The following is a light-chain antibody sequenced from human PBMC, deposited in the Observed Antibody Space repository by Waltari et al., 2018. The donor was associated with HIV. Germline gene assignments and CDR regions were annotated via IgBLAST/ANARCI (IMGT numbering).Light chain of an antibody. CDR3: SSYTSSSVV. CDR1: SSDVGGYNS. J-gene: IGLJ2*01. CDR2: DVS. V-gene: IGLV2-14*03. Sequence: QSALTQPASVSGSPGQSITISCTGTSSDVGGYNSVSWYQKPPGKATKLLIYDVSNRPSGVSNLFSGSKTGNTASLTNSGLHADDEADYYCSSYTSSSVVFGGGTKLTVL.